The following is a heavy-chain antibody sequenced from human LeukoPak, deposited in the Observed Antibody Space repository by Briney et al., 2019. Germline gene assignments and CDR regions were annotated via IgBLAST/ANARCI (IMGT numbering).Heavy chain of an antibody. V-gene: IGHV3-23*01. D-gene: IGHD1-26*01. J-gene: IGHJ4*02. CDR3: APSGSYRYYFDY. CDR2: ISGNGGST. Sequence: GGSLRLSCAASGFTFSSYAMSWVRQAPGKGLEWVSAISGNGGSTYYADSVKGRFTISRDNSKNTLYLQMNSLRAEDTAVYYCAPSGSYRYYFDYWGQGTLVTVSS. CDR1: GFTFSSYA.